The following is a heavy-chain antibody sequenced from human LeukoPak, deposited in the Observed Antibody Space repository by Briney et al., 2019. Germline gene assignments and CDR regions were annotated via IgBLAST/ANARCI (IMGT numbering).Heavy chain of an antibody. J-gene: IGHJ3*02. D-gene: IGHD5-12*01. CDR2: IIPIFATT. CDR1: GGTFHSYT. Sequence: ASVKVSCKASGGTFHSYTINWVRQAPGQGLEWMGGIIPIFATTNYAQKFQGRVTITADESTSTAYMELSSLSSEDTAVYYCAGGMVASMDIWGQGTMVTVSS. V-gene: IGHV1-69*13. CDR3: AGGMVASMDI.